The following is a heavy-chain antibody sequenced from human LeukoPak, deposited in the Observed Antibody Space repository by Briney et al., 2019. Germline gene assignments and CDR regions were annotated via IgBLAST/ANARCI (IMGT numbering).Heavy chain of an antibody. J-gene: IGHJ5*02. CDR3: ARDNSVRDEAWWFNP. CDR1: GYSIRSGYY. Sequence: SSETLSLTCTVSGYSIRSGYYWGWIRQPPGKGLEWIGSISHSGSPYYNPSLKSRVTISVDTSKNQFSLKLSSVTAADTAVYYCARDNSVRDEAWWFNPWGQGTLVTVSS. CDR2: ISHSGSP. D-gene: IGHD5-24*01. V-gene: IGHV4-38-2*02.